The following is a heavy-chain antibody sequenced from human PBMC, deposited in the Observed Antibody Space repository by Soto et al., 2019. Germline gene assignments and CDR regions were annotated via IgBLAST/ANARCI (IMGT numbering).Heavy chain of an antibody. Sequence: SETLSLTCAVYGGSFSGYYWSWIRQPPGKGLEWIGEINHSGSTNYNPSLNSRVTISLDTSKNQFSLKLTSVTAADTAVYYCARSLRITIFGVGRGYYFDYWGQGTLVTVSS. J-gene: IGHJ4*02. D-gene: IGHD3-3*01. CDR1: GGSFSGYY. V-gene: IGHV4-34*01. CDR2: INHSGST. CDR3: ARSLRITIFGVGRGYYFDY.